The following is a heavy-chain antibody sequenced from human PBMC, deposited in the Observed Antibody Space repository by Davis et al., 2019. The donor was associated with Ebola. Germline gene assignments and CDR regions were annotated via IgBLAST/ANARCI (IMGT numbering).Heavy chain of an antibody. CDR2: IKQDGSEK. V-gene: IGHV3-7*01. CDR1: GFTFSTYW. Sequence: GESLKISCAASGFTFSTYWMHWVRQAPGKGLEWVASIKQDGSEKYYVDSVKGRCTISRDNAKNSLYLQMNSLRAEDTAVYYCARETVYSYGYGYYGMDVWGQGTTVTVSS. CDR3: ARETVYSYGYGYYGMDV. D-gene: IGHD5-18*01. J-gene: IGHJ6*02.